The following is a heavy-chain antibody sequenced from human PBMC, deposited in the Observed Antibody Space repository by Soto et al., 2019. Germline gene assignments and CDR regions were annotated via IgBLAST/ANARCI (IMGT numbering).Heavy chain of an antibody. CDR3: VGSGHTFGGVI. D-gene: IGHD3-16*01. Sequence: KTSETLSLTCTVSGASMSDYYGTWIRQPPGRGLEWIGFMHSSGNANYSSSLKGRATISVDTYNNQFSLILTSVTAADTAVYYCVGSGHTFGGVIWGQGTLVTVSS. CDR2: MHSSGNA. V-gene: IGHV4-59*01. J-gene: IGHJ4*02. CDR1: GASMSDYY.